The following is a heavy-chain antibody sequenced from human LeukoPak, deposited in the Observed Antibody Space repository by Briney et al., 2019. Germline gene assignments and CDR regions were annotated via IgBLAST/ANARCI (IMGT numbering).Heavy chain of an antibody. D-gene: IGHD2-2*01. CDR1: GFTFSSYG. Sequence: HAGGSLRLSCAASGFTFSSYGMHWVRQAPGKGLEWVAFISYDGSNRYYADSVKGRFTISRDNFKNTLFLQMDSLRAEDTALYYCARARGSYCGSTSCYFDHWGQGTLVTVSS. CDR2: ISYDGSNR. V-gene: IGHV3-30-3*01. J-gene: IGHJ4*02. CDR3: ARARGSYCGSTSCYFDH.